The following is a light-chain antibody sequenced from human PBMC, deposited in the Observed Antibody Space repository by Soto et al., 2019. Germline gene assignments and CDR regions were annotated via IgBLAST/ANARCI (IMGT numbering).Light chain of an antibody. Sequence: DIQMTQSPSTLSGSVGDRVTITCRASQTISSWLAWYQQKPGKAPNILIHTASTLQSGVPSRFSGSGSGTEFTLTISNLQTEDFATYYCQQRNSYPITVGQGTRLENK. J-gene: IGKJ5*01. CDR2: TAS. CDR1: QTISSW. CDR3: QQRNSYPIT. V-gene: IGKV1-5*01.